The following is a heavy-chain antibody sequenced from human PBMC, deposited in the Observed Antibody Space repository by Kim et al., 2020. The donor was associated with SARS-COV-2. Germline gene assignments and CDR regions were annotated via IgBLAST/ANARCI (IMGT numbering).Heavy chain of an antibody. CDR1: GGSISSSSYY. Sequence: SETLSLTCTVSGGSISSSSYYWGWIRQPPGKGLEWIGSIYYSGSTYYNPSLKSRVTISVDTSKNQFSLKLSSVTAADTAVYYCARHRLNPYGMDVWGQGTTVTVSS. V-gene: IGHV4-39*01. CDR2: IYYSGST. J-gene: IGHJ6*02. CDR3: ARHRLNPYGMDV.